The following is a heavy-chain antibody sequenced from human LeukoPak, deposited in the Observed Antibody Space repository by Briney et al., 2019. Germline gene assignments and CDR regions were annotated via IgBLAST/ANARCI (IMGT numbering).Heavy chain of an antibody. V-gene: IGHV3-64D*06. J-gene: IGHJ4*02. D-gene: IGHD6-19*01. Sequence: GGSLRLSCSASEFTFSDSAMHGVRQAPGKGLEYIAAISSNGGSTYYADSVKGRFTISRDNPKNTLYLQMSTLRAEDTALYYCVKGGDSSGCYADYWGQGALVTVSS. CDR3: VKGGDSSGCYADY. CDR2: ISSNGGST. CDR1: EFTFSDSA.